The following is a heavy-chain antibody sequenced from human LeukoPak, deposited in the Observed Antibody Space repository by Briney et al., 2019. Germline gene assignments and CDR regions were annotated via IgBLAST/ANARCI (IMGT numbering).Heavy chain of an antibody. Sequence: PGGSLRLSCAASGFTFSSYSMNWVRQAPGKGLEWVSFISSSSAHINYADSVKGRFTISRDNPRNSLYLQMNSLRAEDTAVYYCARDIGGSYTAIDYWGQGTLVTLSS. J-gene: IGHJ4*02. CDR2: ISSSSAHI. CDR1: GFTFSSYS. V-gene: IGHV3-21*01. D-gene: IGHD1-26*01. CDR3: ARDIGGSYTAIDY.